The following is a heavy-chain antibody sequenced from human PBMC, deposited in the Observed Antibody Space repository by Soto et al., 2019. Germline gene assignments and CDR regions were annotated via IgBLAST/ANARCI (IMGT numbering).Heavy chain of an antibody. CDR3: ARVSRVAYYYYGMEV. J-gene: IGHJ6*02. Sequence: QVQLQESGPGLVKPSETLALTCTVSGGSLSSYYWSWLRQPPGKGLEWIGYIYYSGSTNYNPSLKSRVTITIDTSKNQSSLKLSSGTAADTAVYYCARVSRVAYYYYGMEVWGQGTKVTVSS. D-gene: IGHD2-15*01. V-gene: IGHV4-59*01. CDR1: GGSLSSYY. CDR2: IYYSGST.